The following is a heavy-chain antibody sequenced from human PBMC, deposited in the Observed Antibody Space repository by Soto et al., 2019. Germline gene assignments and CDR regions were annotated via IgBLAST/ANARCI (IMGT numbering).Heavy chain of an antibody. J-gene: IGHJ6*02. Sequence: SSETLSLTCAVYGGSFSGYYWSWIRQPPGKGLEWIGEINHSGSTNYNPSLKSRVTISVDTSKNQFSLKLSSVTAADTAVYYCAGSNETGGGYYYYGMDVWGQGTTVTVSS. CDR1: GGSFSGYY. D-gene: IGHD4-4*01. CDR3: AGSNETGGGYYYYGMDV. V-gene: IGHV4-34*01. CDR2: INHSGST.